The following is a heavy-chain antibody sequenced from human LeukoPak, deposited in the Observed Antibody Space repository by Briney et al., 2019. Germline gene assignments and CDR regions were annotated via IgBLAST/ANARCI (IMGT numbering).Heavy chain of an antibody. V-gene: IGHV4-59*01. D-gene: IGHD3-16*01. J-gene: IGHJ4*02. CDR2: IYYSGST. Sequence: SGTLSLTCTVSGGSISSYYGRWIRQPPGKGLEWMADIYYSGSTNYNPSLKSRVNKSVYTSKNQFSLKLSSVTAADTAVYYCARVPPYDYVWGSHGAYFDYWGQGTLVTVSS. CDR3: ARVPPYDYVWGSHGAYFDY. CDR1: GGSISSYY.